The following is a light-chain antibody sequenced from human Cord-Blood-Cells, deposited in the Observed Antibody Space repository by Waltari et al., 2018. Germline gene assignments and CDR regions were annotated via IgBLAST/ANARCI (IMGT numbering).Light chain of an antibody. Sequence: DIQMTQSPSSLSASVGDRVRITCRASQGISNYLAWYQQKPGKVPKLLIYAASTLQSGVPSRFSGSGSGTDFTLTISSLQPEDVATYYCQKYNSAPWTFGQGTKVEIK. CDR2: AAS. J-gene: IGKJ1*01. V-gene: IGKV1-27*01. CDR1: QGISNY. CDR3: QKYNSAPWT.